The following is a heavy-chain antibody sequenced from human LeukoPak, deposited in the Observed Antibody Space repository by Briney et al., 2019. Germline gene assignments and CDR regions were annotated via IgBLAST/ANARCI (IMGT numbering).Heavy chain of an antibody. CDR1: GFTFSSYA. J-gene: IGHJ3*02. D-gene: IGHD6-19*01. V-gene: IGHV3-23*01. CDR3: AKVLYISGWSDAFDI. CDR2: ISGSGGIT. Sequence: GGSLTLSCAASGFTFSSYAMSWVRQAPGKGLEWVSAISGSGGITYYADSAKGRFTISRDNSKNTLYLQMNSLRAEDTAVYYCAKVLYISGWSDAFDIWGQGTMVIVSS.